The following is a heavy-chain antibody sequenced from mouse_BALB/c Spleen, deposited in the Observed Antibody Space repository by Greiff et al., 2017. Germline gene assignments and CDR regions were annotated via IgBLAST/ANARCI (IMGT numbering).Heavy chain of an antibody. Sequence: VQLKQSGPGLVKPSQSLSLTCTVTGYSITSDYVWNWIRQFPGNKLEWMGYISYSGSTSYNPSLKSRITITRDTSKNQFFLQLNSVTTEDTATYYYARRGNYKYFDVWGAGTSVTVSS. D-gene: IGHD2-1*01. CDR1: GYSITSDYV. V-gene: IGHV3-2*02. CDR2: ISYSGST. CDR3: ARRGNYKYFDV. J-gene: IGHJ1*01.